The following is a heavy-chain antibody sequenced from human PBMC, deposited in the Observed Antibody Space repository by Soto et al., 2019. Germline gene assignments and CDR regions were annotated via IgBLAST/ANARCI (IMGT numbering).Heavy chain of an antibody. V-gene: IGHV3-11*01. D-gene: IGHD3-22*01. J-gene: IGHJ4*02. CDR3: ARGSYDSSGYYETFDY. CDR1: GFTFSNYY. CDR2: ISSSGSTI. Sequence: GGSLRLSCAASGFTFSNYYMSWIRQAPGKGLEWVSYISSSGSTIYYADSVKGRFTISRDNAKNSLYLQMNSLRAEDTAVYYCARGSYDSSGYYETFDYWGQGTLVTVSS.